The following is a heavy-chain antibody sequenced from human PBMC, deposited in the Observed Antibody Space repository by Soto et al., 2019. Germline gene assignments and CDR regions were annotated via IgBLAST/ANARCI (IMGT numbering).Heavy chain of an antibody. Sequence: QVQLQESGPGLVKPSQTLSLTCTVSGGSISSGDYYWSWIRQPPGKGLEWIGYIYYSGSTYYNPSLKSRVTISVDTSKNQFSLKLSSVTAADTAVYYCARTCSGGSCYPRGWFDPWGQGTLVTVSS. J-gene: IGHJ5*02. CDR3: ARTCSGGSCYPRGWFDP. V-gene: IGHV4-30-4*01. CDR2: IYYSGST. CDR1: GGSISSGDYY. D-gene: IGHD2-15*01.